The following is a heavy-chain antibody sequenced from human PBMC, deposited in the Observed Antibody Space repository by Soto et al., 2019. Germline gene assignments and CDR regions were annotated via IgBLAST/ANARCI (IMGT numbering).Heavy chain of an antibody. V-gene: IGHV3-33*01. CDR2: IWSDGNNR. D-gene: IGHD1-1*01. J-gene: IGHJ4*01. Sequence: QVQLVESGGGVLQPGKSLRLSCAASGFNFNTYGFHWVRQAPGKGLEWVSVIWSDGNNRYYVDSVKGRFTISRDISKNTVYLQMNTLRVEDTAVYFCARIQLDTIMALDYWGHGTLVTVSS. CDR3: ARIQLDTIMALDY. CDR1: GFNFNTYG.